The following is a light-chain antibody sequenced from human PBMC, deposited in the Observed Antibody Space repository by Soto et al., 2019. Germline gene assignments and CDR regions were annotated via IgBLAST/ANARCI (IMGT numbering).Light chain of an antibody. Sequence: QPVLTQSSSASASLGSSVKLTCTLNSGHSSYIIAWHQQQPGKAPRYLMKLEGSGSYNKGSGVPDRFSGSSSGADRYLTIPTLRLGNGAVYNCEIGDINTQGVSGGGPQLPA. V-gene: IGLV4-60*02. CDR2: LEGSGSY. CDR3: EIGDINTQGV. J-gene: IGLJ7*02. CDR1: SGHSSYI.